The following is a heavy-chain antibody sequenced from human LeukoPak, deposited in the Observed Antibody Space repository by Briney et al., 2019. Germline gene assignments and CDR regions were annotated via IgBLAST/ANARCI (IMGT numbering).Heavy chain of an antibody. Sequence: GGSLRPSCAASGFTFSSYWMSWVRQAPGKGLEWVANIKQDGSEKYYVDSVKGRFTISRDNAKNSLYLQMNSLRAEDTAVYYCARRLEQWRSNWFDPWGQGTLVTVSS. CDR3: ARRLEQWRSNWFDP. J-gene: IGHJ5*02. D-gene: IGHD6-19*01. V-gene: IGHV3-7*01. CDR1: GFTFSSYW. CDR2: IKQDGSEK.